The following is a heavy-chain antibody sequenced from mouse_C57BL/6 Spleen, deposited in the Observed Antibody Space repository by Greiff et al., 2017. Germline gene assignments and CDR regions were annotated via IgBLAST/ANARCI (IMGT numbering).Heavy chain of an antibody. J-gene: IGHJ2*01. Sequence: VQLQQSGPGLVAPSQSLSITCTVSGFSLTSYAISWVRQPPGKGLEWLGVIWTGGGTNYNSALKSRLSISKDNSKSQVFLKMNSLQTDDTARYYCARMGYGSSYGDYFDYWGQGTTLTVSA. CDR3: ARMGYGSSYGDYFDY. V-gene: IGHV2-9-1*01. D-gene: IGHD1-1*01. CDR1: GFSLTSYA. CDR2: IWTGGGT.